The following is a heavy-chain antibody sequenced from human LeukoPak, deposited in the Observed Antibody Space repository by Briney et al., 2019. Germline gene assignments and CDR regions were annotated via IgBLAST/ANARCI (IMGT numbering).Heavy chain of an antibody. Sequence: GGSLRLSCAASGFTFSSYAMSWVRQAPGKGLEWVSAISGSGGSTYYADSVKGRFTISRDNAKNSLYLQMNSLRAEDTAVYYCARERVYYDSSGYYYHYYGMDVWGQGTTVTVSS. CDR2: ISGSGGST. CDR3: ARERVYYDSSGYYYHYYGMDV. J-gene: IGHJ6*02. CDR1: GFTFSSYA. D-gene: IGHD3-22*01. V-gene: IGHV3-23*01.